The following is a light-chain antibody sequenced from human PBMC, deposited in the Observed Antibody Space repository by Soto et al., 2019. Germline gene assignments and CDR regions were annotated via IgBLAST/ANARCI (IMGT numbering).Light chain of an antibody. CDR3: CSSGGSPTYV. CDR1: SSNVGSYKL. Sequence: QSALTQPASVSGSPGQSITISCTGTSSNVGSYKLVSWYQQHPGKAPKLMIFEVNKRPSGVSNRVSGSKSGNTASLTISGLKVEDEADYYCCSSGGSPTYVFGTGTKVTVL. V-gene: IGLV2-23*02. CDR2: EVN. J-gene: IGLJ1*01.